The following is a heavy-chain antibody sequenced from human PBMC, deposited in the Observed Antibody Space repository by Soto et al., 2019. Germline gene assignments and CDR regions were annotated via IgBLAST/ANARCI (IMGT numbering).Heavy chain of an antibody. J-gene: IGHJ4*02. CDR1: GGTFSSYA. CDR3: ARVEAAAGIV. CDR2: IIPIFGTA. V-gene: IGHV1-69*13. D-gene: IGHD6-13*01. Sequence: ASVKVSCKASGGTFSSYAISWVRQAPGQGLEWMGGIIPIFGTANYAQKFQGRVTITADESTSTAYMELSSLRSEDTAVYYCARVEAAAGIVWGQGTLVTVPS.